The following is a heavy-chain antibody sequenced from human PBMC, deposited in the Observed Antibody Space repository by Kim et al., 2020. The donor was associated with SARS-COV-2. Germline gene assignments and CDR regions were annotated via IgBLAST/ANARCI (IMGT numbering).Heavy chain of an antibody. J-gene: IGHJ5*02. CDR3: ARVFKTDYDYVWGRYRSSGFDP. V-gene: IGHV3-74*01. Sequence: GGSLRLSCAASGFTFSSYWMHWVRQAPGKGLVWVSRIKSDGSSTSYADSVKGRFTISRDNAKNTLYLQMNSLRAEDTAVYYCARVFKTDYDYVWGRYRSSGFDPWAQGTRVTVSS. CDR2: IKSDGSST. CDR1: GFTFSSYW. D-gene: IGHD3-16*02.